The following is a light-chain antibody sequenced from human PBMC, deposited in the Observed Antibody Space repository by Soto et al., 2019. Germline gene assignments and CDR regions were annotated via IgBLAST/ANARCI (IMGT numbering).Light chain of an antibody. Sequence: QITQSPSTLSASVGDRFTITGGASQSISSWLAWYQQKPGKAPKLLIYAASSLQSGVTSRFSGSGSGTDFTLTISSLQPEDFATYYCPQDYNYPRTVGPGTKVEIK. CDR1: QSISSW. CDR3: PQDYNYPRT. CDR2: AAS. J-gene: IGKJ1*01. V-gene: IGKV1-6*01.